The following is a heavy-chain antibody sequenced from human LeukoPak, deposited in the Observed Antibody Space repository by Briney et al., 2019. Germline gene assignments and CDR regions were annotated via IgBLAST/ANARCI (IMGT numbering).Heavy chain of an antibody. CDR3: VRESVYYSSAYYNVLDY. CDR1: GFTFSSHS. J-gene: IGHJ4*02. CDR2: ITSSSDYI. Sequence: GGSLRLSCAASGFTFSSHSMNWVRQAPGKGLEWVSVITSSSDYIYYADSLKGRFTVSRDNAKNSLYLQLNSLRAEDTAVYYCVRESVYYSSAYYNVLDYWGQGIMVTVSS. D-gene: IGHD3-9*01. V-gene: IGHV3-21*01.